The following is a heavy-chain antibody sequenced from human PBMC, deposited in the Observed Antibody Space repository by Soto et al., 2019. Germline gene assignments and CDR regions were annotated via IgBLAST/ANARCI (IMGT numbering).Heavy chain of an antibody. J-gene: IGHJ4*02. CDR3: ARHGSGLRYFDWLSPGFDY. CDR1: GGSISSSSYY. D-gene: IGHD3-9*01. V-gene: IGHV4-39*01. Sequence: QLQLQESGPGLVKPSETLSLTCTVSGGSISSSSYYWGWIRQPPGKGLEWIGSIYYSGSTYYNPSLKSRVTISVDTSKNQFSLKLSSVTAADTAVYYCARHGSGLRYFDWLSPGFDYWGQGTLVTVSS. CDR2: IYYSGST.